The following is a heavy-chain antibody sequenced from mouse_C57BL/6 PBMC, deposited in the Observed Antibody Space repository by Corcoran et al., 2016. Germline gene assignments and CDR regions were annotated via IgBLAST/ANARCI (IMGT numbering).Heavy chain of an antibody. J-gene: IGHJ1*03. CDR1: GFSLSTFGMG. V-gene: IGHV8-8*01. CDR3: ARDYYGSSRYFDV. Sequence: QVTLKESGPGILQPSQTLSLTCSFSGFSLSTFGMGVGWIRQPSGKGLEWLAHIWWDDDKYYNPALKSRLTISKDTSKNPVFLKIANVDTADTATYYCARDYYGSSRYFDVWGTGTTVTVSS. CDR2: IWWDDDK. D-gene: IGHD1-1*01.